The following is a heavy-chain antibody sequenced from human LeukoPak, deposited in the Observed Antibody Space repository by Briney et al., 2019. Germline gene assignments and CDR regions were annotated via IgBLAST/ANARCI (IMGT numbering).Heavy chain of an antibody. CDR2: FKLKGGRQ. CDR3: ARAKPKNMVRGLIMRRESRYYFDY. D-gene: IGHD3-10*01. J-gene: IGHJ4*02. V-gene: IGHV3-20*04. Sequence: GAPRLPCAGPGFPFDYLGMGWGRQTSGKGLGWGAGFKLKGGRQSFSDSVKGRFTISRDSAKNYLYLQMNSLRAEDTAVYYCARAKPKNMVRGLIMRRESRYYFDYWGQGTLVTVSS. CDR1: GFPFDYLG.